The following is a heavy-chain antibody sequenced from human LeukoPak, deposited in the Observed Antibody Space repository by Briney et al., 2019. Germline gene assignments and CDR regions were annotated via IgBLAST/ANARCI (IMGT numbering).Heavy chain of an antibody. Sequence: GGSLRLSCAASGFTFTNYAMSWIRQAPGKGLDWVSAISGGGEGTYYPNSVKGRFTISRDNSKNTLYLQMNSLGAEDTAIYYCAKPRAMTTGVGRYFDLWGRGTLVTVSS. J-gene: IGHJ2*01. CDR1: GFTFTNYA. CDR2: ISGGGEGT. D-gene: IGHD1-1*01. CDR3: AKPRAMTTGVGRYFDL. V-gene: IGHV3-23*01.